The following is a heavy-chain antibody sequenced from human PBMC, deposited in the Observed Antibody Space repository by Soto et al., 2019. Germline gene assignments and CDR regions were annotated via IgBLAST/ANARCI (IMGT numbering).Heavy chain of an antibody. V-gene: IGHV1-18*01. D-gene: IGHD3-3*01. CDR1: GYTFTSYG. CDR2: ISAYNGNT. CDR3: ARQYYDFWSGYAPNPYYYYGMDV. J-gene: IGHJ6*02. Sequence: GASVKVSCKASGYTFTSYGISWVRQAPGQGLEWMGWISAYNGNTNYAQKLQGRVTMTTDTSTSTAYMELRSLRSDDTAVYYCARQYYDFWSGYAPNPYYYYGMDVWGQGTTVTVSS.